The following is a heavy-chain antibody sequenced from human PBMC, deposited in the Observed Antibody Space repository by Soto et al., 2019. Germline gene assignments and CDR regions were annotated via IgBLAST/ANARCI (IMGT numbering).Heavy chain of an antibody. CDR3: AKIAAAGTDYFDY. CDR2: ISGSGGST. D-gene: IGHD6-13*01. J-gene: IGHJ4*02. CDR1: GFPFSNYA. Sequence: GGSLRLSCAASGFPFSNYAMTWVRRAPGKGLEWVSGISGSGGSTYYADSVKGRFTISRDNSKNTLYLQMNSLRAEDTAVYYCAKIAAAGTDYFDYWGQGTLVTVSS. V-gene: IGHV3-23*01.